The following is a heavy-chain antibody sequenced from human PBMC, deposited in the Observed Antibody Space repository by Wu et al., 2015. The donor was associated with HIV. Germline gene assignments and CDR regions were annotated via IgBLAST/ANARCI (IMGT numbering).Heavy chain of an antibody. D-gene: IGHD2-15*01. J-gene: IGHJ4*02. CDR3: ARDFVAVVAPFDY. CDR1: GFTFSSYA. CDR2: ISTYNGNT. Sequence: QIQLVQSGPEVKKPGASVKVSCKASGFTFSSYAISWVRQAPGQGLEWMGWISTYNGNTNYAQKFQGRVTMTTDTSTTTAYMELRSLRSDDTAVYYCARDFVAVVAPFDYWGQGTLVTVSS. V-gene: IGHV1-18*01.